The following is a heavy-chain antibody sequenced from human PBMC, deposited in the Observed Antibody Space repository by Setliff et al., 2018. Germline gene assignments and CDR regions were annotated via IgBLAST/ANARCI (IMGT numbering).Heavy chain of an antibody. Sequence: SETLSLTCNVSGVSITTFYWTWIRQPPGKGLEWIGFITYSGSANYHPSLKSRVTISLDTSKNQFSLKLSSVTAADTAVYYCARVDDVGSGYENWIDPWGRGTMVTVSS. D-gene: IGHD3-22*01. V-gene: IGHV4-59*12. J-gene: IGHJ5*02. CDR3: ARVDDVGSGYENWIDP. CDR1: GVSITTFY. CDR2: ITYSGSA.